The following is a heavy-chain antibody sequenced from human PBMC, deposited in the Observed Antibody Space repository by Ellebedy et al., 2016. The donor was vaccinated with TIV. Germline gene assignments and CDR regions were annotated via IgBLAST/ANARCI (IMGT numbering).Heavy chain of an antibody. CDR3: ARPHNSYGYLYFLDL. D-gene: IGHD5-18*01. Sequence: GESLKISCAASGFSFRSYWMHWVRQIPGKGLEWVAVKSFAQSDEYYADSLKCRFTISRDNAKNTLYLHMNSLRSEDTALYYCARPHNSYGYLYFLDLWGQGTLVTVSS. V-gene: IGHV3-30*03. J-gene: IGHJ4*02. CDR2: KSFAQSDE. CDR1: GFSFRSYW.